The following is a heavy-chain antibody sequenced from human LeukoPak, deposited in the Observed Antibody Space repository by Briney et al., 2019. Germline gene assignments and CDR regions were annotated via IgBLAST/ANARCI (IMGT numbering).Heavy chain of an antibody. CDR1: GGSISSYY. CDR2: IYYSGST. J-gene: IGHJ4*02. D-gene: IGHD6-13*01. CDR3: ARRYSSSWYFDY. V-gene: IGHV4-59*08. Sequence: SETLSLTCTVSGGSISSYYWSWIRQPPGKGLEWIGYIYYSGSTNYNPSLKSRATISVDTSKNQFSLKLSSVTAADTAVYYCARRYSSSWYFDYWGQGTLVTVSS.